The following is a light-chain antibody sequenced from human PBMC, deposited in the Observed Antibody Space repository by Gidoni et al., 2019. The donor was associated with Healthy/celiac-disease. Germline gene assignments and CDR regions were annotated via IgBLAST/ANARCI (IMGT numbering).Light chain of an antibody. CDR3: QVWDSSSDRYV. J-gene: IGLJ1*01. V-gene: IGLV3-21*02. Sequence: SYVLTQPPSVSVAPGQTARITSGGNNIGSKSVHWYQQKPGQAPVLVVYDDSDRPSGIPERFSGSNSGNTATLTISRVEAGDEADYYCQVWDSSSDRYVFGTGTKVTVL. CDR2: DDS. CDR1: NIGSKS.